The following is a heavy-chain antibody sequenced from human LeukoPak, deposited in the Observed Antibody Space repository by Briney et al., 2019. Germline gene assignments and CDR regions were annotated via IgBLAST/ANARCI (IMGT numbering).Heavy chain of an antibody. Sequence: ASVKVSCKASGYTFTSYDINWVRQATGQGLEWMGWISAYNGNTNYAQKLQGRVTMTTDTSTSTAYMELRSLRSDDTAVYYCARDQDIVVVPAAGGDAFDIWGQGTMVTVSS. CDR2: ISAYNGNT. V-gene: IGHV1-18*01. D-gene: IGHD2-2*01. CDR3: ARDQDIVVVPAAGGDAFDI. CDR1: GYTFTSYD. J-gene: IGHJ3*02.